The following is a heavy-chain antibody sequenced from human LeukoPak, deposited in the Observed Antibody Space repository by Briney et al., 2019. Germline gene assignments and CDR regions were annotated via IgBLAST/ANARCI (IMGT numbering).Heavy chain of an antibody. CDR2: IIPIFGTA. J-gene: IGHJ4*02. Sequence: SVKVSCKASGGTFSSYAISWLRRAPGQGLEWMGRIIPIFGTANYAQKFQGRVTITTDESTSTAYMELSSLRSEDTAVYYCARAGATDFDHWGQGTLVTVSS. V-gene: IGHV1-69*05. CDR3: ARAGATDFDH. CDR1: GGTFSSYA.